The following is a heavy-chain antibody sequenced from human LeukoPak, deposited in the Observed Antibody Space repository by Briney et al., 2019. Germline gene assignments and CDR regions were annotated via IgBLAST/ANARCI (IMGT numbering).Heavy chain of an antibody. J-gene: IGHJ4*02. V-gene: IGHV3-15*01. Sequence: GGSLRLSCAASGFTFSSYAMSWVRQAPGKGLEWVGRIKSKTDGGTTDYAAPVKGRFTISRDDSKNTLYLQMNSLKTEDTAVYYCTTANRGDGFDYWGQGTLVTASS. CDR2: IKSKTDGGTT. CDR3: TTANRGDGFDY. CDR1: GFTFSSYA. D-gene: IGHD3-10*01.